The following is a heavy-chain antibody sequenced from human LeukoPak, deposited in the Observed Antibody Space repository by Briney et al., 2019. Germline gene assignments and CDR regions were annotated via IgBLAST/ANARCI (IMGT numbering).Heavy chain of an antibody. J-gene: IGHJ4*02. V-gene: IGHV3-53*01. D-gene: IGHD3-10*01. Sequence: GGSLRLSCAASGFTFSSYTMNWVRQAPGKGLEWVSIIYSDGSAYYADSVKGRFTISRDNSKNTLYLQMNSLRAEDTAVYYCARLSGHPYYFDYWGQGTLVTVSS. CDR2: IYSDGSA. CDR3: ARLSGHPYYFDY. CDR1: GFTFSSYT.